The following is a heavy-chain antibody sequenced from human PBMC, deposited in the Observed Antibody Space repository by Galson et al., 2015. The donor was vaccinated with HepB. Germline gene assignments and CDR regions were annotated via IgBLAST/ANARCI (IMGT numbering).Heavy chain of an antibody. CDR2: INAGNGNT. J-gene: IGHJ4*02. CDR1: GYTFTSYA. V-gene: IGHV1-3*01. D-gene: IGHD3-22*01. CDR3: ARDYYDSSGYYYSHFDY. Sequence: SVKVSCKASGYTFTSYAMHWVRQAPGQRLEWMGWINAGNGNTIYSQKFQGRVTITRDTSASTAYMELSSLRSEDTAVYYCARDYYDSSGYYYSHFDYWGQGTLVTVSS.